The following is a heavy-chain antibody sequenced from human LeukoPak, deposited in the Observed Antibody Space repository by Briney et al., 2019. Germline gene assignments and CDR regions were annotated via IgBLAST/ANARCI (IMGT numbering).Heavy chain of an antibody. CDR2: MNPDSGNT. Sequence: ASVKVSCKASGHTFTSYDINWVRQATGQGLEWMGWMNPDSGNTGYAQKFQGRVTMTRNPSISTAYMELSSLTSEDTAVYYCARRIAAAGVGIVYWGQGTLVSVSS. CDR3: ARRIAAAGVGIVY. J-gene: IGHJ4*02. D-gene: IGHD6-13*01. CDR1: GHTFTSYD. V-gene: IGHV1-8*01.